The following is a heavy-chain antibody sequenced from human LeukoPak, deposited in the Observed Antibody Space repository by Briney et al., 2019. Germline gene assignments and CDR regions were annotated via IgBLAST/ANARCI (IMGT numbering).Heavy chain of an antibody. J-gene: IGHJ3*01. CDR1: GFTFSSYA. D-gene: IGHD4-17*01. Sequence: GGSLRLSCAASGFTFSSYAMNWVRQAPGKGLEWVSGISGSGGSTYYADSVKGRFTISRDNSKNTLYLQMNSLRAEDTAVYYCAKRAFGDYVGYAFDVWGQGTMVTVSS. CDR2: ISGSGGST. V-gene: IGHV3-23*01. CDR3: AKRAFGDYVGYAFDV.